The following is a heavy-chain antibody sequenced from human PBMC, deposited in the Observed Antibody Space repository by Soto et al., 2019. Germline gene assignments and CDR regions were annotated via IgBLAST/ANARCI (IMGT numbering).Heavy chain of an antibody. CDR3: AKETKQVTIFGVVNLFDY. D-gene: IGHD3-3*01. Sequence: GGSLRLSCAASGFTFSSYAMSWVRQAPGKGLEWVSAISGSGGSTYYADSVKGRFTISRDNSKNTLYLQMNSLRAEDTAVYYCAKETKQVTIFGVVNLFDYWGQGTLVPVSS. CDR1: GFTFSSYA. J-gene: IGHJ4*02. CDR2: ISGSGGST. V-gene: IGHV3-23*01.